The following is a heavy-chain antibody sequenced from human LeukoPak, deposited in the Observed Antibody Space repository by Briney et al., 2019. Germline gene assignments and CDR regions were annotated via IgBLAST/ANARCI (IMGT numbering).Heavy chain of an antibody. V-gene: IGHV1-69*05. J-gene: IGHJ4*02. CDR3: AREISGDSSGYRHDY. Sequence: ASVKVSCKASGYTFTGYYMHWVRQAPGQGLEWMGRIIPIFGTANYAQKFQGRVTITTDESTSTAYMELSSLRSEDTAVYYCAREISGDSSGYRHDYWGQGTLVTVSS. D-gene: IGHD3-22*01. CDR2: IIPIFGTA. CDR1: GYTFTGYY.